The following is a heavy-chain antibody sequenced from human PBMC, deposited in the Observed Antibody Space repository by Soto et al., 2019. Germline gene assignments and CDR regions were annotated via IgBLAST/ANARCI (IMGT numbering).Heavy chain of an antibody. V-gene: IGHV3-33*01. J-gene: IGHJ4*02. D-gene: IGHD6-6*01. Sequence: GGSLRLSCAASGFTFSSYGMHWVRQAPGKGLEWVAVIWYDGSNKYYADSVKGRFTISRDNSKNTLYLQMNSLRAEDTAVYYCAGASIAARRLFDYWGQGTLVTVSS. CDR3: AGASIAARRLFDY. CDR1: GFTFSSYG. CDR2: IWYDGSNK.